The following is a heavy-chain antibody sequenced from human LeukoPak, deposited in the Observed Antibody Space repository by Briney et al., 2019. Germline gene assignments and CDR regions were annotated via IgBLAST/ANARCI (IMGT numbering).Heavy chain of an antibody. CDR3: ARGLSPAAAGIDY. Sequence: ASVKVSCKASGYTFTSYGISWVRQAPGQGLEWMGWISAYNGNTNYAQKLQGRVTVTTDTSTSTAYMELSSLRSEDTAVYYCARGLSPAAAGIDYWGQGTLVTVSS. V-gene: IGHV1-18*01. D-gene: IGHD6-13*01. J-gene: IGHJ4*02. CDR1: GYTFTSYG. CDR2: ISAYNGNT.